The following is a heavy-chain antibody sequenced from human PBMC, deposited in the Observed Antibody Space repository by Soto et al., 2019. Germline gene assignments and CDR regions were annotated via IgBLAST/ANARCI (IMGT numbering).Heavy chain of an antibody. Sequence: PSETLSLTCAVYGGSFSGYYWSWIRQPPGKGLEWIGEINHSGSTNYNPSLKSRVTISVDTSKNQCSLKLSSVQAAPTPVYYCARCPTIYYHYGMGVWGQGTTVTVSS. V-gene: IGHV4-34*01. D-gene: IGHD2-2*01. CDR1: GGSFSGYY. J-gene: IGHJ6*02. CDR2: INHSGST. CDR3: ARCPTIYYHYGMGV.